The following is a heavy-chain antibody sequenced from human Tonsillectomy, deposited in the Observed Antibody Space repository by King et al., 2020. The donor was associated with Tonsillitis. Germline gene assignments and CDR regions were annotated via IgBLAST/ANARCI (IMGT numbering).Heavy chain of an antibody. CDR2: IYASGRT. V-gene: IGHV4-61*02. CDR1: GGSISSGFYY. CDR3: ARGLYYDRSGYYNEGGYDI. D-gene: IGHD3-22*01. J-gene: IGHJ3*02. Sequence: VQLQESGPGLVKPSQTLSLSCTVSGGSISSGFYYWSWIRQPAGRGLDGSGRIYASGRTHYNSSLNSRVTISVDTSKNQFSLKLSSVTAADTDVYFLARGLYYDRSGYYNEGGYDIWGQGTMVTVSS.